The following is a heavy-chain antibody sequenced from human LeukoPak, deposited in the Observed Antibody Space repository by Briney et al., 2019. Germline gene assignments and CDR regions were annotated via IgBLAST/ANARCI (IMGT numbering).Heavy chain of an antibody. J-gene: IGHJ4*02. V-gene: IGHV1-2*02. CDR1: GYTFTGYY. D-gene: IGHD3-22*01. CDR2: INPNSGGT. CDR3: ARATYYYDSSGYYYLNY. Sequence: ASVKVSCKASGYTFTGYYMHWVRQAPGQGLEWMGWINPNSGGTNYAQKFQGRVTVTRDTSISTAYMELRSLRSDDTAVYYCARATYYYDSSGYYYLNYWGQGTLVTVSS.